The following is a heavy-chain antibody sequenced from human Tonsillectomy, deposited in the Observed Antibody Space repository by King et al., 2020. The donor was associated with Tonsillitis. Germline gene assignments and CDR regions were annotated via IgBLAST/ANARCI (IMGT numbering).Heavy chain of an antibody. D-gene: IGHD3-3*01. CDR2: ISGTSYGGTT. V-gene: IGHV3-49*03. CDR3: SRRLMIDFWRGHGADY. J-gene: IGHJ4*02. CDR1: GFTFGDYA. Sequence: DVQLVESGGGLVQPGRSLRLSCRGSGFTFGDYAMSWFRQAPGKGLEWVGFISGTSYGGTTRYAASVKGRFTISRDDSKSIAYLQMNSLKADDSGVYYCSRRLMIDFWRGHGADYWGRGTLVTVSS.